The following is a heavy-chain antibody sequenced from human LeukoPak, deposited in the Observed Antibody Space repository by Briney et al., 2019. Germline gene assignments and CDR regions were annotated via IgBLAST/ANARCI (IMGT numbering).Heavy chain of an antibody. J-gene: IGHJ3*02. V-gene: IGHV4-4*02. Sequence: SETLSLTCAVSGGSISSSNWWSWVRQPPGKGLEWIGYIYYSGSTNYNPSLKSRVTISVDTSKNQFSLKLSSVTAADTAVYYCAKGAMATTDDAFDIWGQGTMVTVTS. CDR2: IYYSGST. CDR3: AKGAMATTDDAFDI. D-gene: IGHD5-24*01. CDR1: GGSISSSNW.